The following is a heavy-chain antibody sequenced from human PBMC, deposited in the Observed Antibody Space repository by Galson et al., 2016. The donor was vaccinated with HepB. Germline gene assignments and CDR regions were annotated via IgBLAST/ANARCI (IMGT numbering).Heavy chain of an antibody. CDR1: GFTFRNYG. J-gene: IGHJ3*01. CDR3: AKAHYETSGWRYAFDV. D-gene: IGHD6-19*01. CDR2: ISYDRSNE. V-gene: IGHV3-30*18. Sequence: SLRLSCAASGFTFRNYGMHWVRQAPGRGLEWVAVISYDRSNEYYADSVKGRFTISRDNYKNTLYLQMNSLRVDDTALYFCAKAHYETSGWRYAFDVWGQGSMVTVSS.